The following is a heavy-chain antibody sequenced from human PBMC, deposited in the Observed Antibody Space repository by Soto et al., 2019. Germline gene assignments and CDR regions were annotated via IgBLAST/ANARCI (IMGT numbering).Heavy chain of an antibody. CDR1: GFTFSDYY. Sequence: GGSLRLSCAASGFTFSDYYMSWIRQAPGKGLEWVSYISSSGSTIYYADSVKGRFTISRDNAKNSLYLQMNSLRAEDTAVYYCATPEMGYSYGYAPFDYWGQGTLVTVSS. J-gene: IGHJ4*02. V-gene: IGHV3-11*01. D-gene: IGHD5-18*01. CDR2: ISSSGSTI. CDR3: ATPEMGYSYGYAPFDY.